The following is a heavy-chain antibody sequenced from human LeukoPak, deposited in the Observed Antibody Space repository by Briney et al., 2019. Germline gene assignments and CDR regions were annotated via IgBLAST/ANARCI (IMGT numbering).Heavy chain of an antibody. CDR1: GFTFSGYS. CDR2: ISSSSSYI. J-gene: IGHJ4*02. D-gene: IGHD2-2*01. Sequence: GGSLRLSCAASGFTFSGYSMNWVRQAPGKGLEWVSSISSSSSYIYYADSVKGRFTISRDNAKNSLYLQMNSLRAEDTAVYYCARDIVVVPAARYFDYWGQGTLVTVSS. V-gene: IGHV3-21*01. CDR3: ARDIVVVPAARYFDY.